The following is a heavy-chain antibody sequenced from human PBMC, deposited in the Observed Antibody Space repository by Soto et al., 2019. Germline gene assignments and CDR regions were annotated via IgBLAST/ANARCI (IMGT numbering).Heavy chain of an antibody. J-gene: IGHJ6*02. CDR3: ASGDGVVGPAASSRGYYYYGMDV. Sequence: GASVKVSCKASGGTFSSYAISWVRQAPGQGLEWMGGIIPIFGTANYAQKFQGRVTITTDKSTSTAYMELSSLRSEDTAVYYCASGDGVVGPAASSRGYYYYGMDVWGQGTTVTVSS. V-gene: IGHV1-69*05. D-gene: IGHD2-2*01. CDR2: IIPIFGTA. CDR1: GGTFSSYA.